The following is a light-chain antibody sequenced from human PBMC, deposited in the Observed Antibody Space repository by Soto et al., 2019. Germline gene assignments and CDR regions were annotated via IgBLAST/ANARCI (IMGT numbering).Light chain of an antibody. CDR3: SAFTSSTSYV. CDR2: DVT. J-gene: IGLJ1*01. V-gene: IGLV2-14*03. CDR1: SSDVGPYNS. Sequence: QSALTQPASVSGSPGQSIAISCTGTSSDVGPYNSVSWYQQYPGKAPKLMIHDVTNRPSGISDRFSGSKSGNTASLTISGLQAADEADYYSSAFTSSTSYVFGTGTKVTVL.